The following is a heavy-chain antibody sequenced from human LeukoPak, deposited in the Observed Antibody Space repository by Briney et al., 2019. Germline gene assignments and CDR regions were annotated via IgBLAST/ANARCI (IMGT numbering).Heavy chain of an antibody. V-gene: IGHV3-23*01. CDR1: GFTFSSTA. CDR2: ITVSAGNT. D-gene: IGHD5-24*01. J-gene: IGHJ6*03. CDR3: ARMASFKITDYYYYYMDI. Sequence: PGPSLRLACAASGFTFSSTAMSSVRQHPGGWMEWLSSITVSAGNTSYVDSVKGRFAISRDNSKSTLYLQMNSLRAEDKAVYYCARMASFKITDYYYYYMDIWGKGTTVTVSS.